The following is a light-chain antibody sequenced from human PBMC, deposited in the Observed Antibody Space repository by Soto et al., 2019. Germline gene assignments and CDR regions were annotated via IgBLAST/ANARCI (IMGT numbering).Light chain of an antibody. CDR3: MQATHYRPYT. J-gene: IGKJ2*01. CDR2: QIS. Sequence: DVVMTQTPLSSPVTVGQPASISCRSSQSLLHDDGQTYFSWFHQRPGQPPRRLIYQISNRFSGVPDRISGSGAGTDFTLRISRVEAEDVGVYYCMQATHYRPYTFGQGTKLEIK. CDR1: QSLLHDDGQTY. V-gene: IGKV2-24*01.